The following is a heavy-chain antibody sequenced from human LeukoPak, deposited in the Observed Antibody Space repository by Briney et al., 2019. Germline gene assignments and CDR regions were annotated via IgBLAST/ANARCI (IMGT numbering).Heavy chain of an antibody. D-gene: IGHD7-27*01. V-gene: IGHV1-69*05. CDR2: VIPIYGTP. J-gene: IGHJ6*02. Sequence: GASVKVSCKASGGSFSTSGFSWVRQAPGQGLEWMGGVIPIYGTPSYAQKFQGRVTVTTDESTSTAYMELSSLGSEDTAVYYCARDHWGIVENGYDYFYYDMDVWGQGTTVTVSS. CDR1: GGSFSTSG. CDR3: ARDHWGIVENGYDYFYYDMDV.